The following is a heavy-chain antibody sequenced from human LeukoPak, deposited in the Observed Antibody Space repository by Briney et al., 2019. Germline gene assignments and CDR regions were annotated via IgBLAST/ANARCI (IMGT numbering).Heavy chain of an antibody. CDR1: GGSISSYY. D-gene: IGHD2-2*01. CDR2: IYTSGST. J-gene: IGHJ3*02. Sequence: SETLSLTCTVSGGSISSYYWSWIRQPAGKGLEWIGRIYTSGSTNYNPSLKSRVTMSVDTSKNQFSLKLSSVTAADTAVYYCARQGVVSTSRAFDIWGQGTMVTVSS. CDR3: ARQGVVSTSRAFDI. V-gene: IGHV4-4*07.